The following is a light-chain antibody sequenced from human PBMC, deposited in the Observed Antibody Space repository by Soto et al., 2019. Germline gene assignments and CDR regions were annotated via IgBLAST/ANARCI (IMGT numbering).Light chain of an antibody. V-gene: IGKV3-20*01. CDR2: GAS. CDR1: QSVTSNY. Sequence: EIVLTQSPGTLSLSPGERATLSCRASQSVTSNYLAWYQQKTGQAPRLLMYGASSRATGIPDRFSGSGSGTDFTLTISRLEPEDFAVYFCQQYSRSPYTFGQGTNLEIK. J-gene: IGKJ2*01. CDR3: QQYSRSPYT.